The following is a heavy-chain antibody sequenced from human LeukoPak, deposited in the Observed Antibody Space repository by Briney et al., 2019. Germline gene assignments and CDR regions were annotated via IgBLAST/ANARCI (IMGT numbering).Heavy chain of an antibody. CDR1: GFTFSSYA. CDR2: ISYDGSNK. Sequence: GRSLRLSCAASGFTFSSYAMHWVRQAPGKGLEWVAVISYDGSNKYYADSVKGRFTISRDNSKNTLYLQMNSLRAEDTAVYYCARDETQHPHRLRVYFQHWGQGTLVTVSS. CDR3: ARDETQHPHRLRVYFQH. V-gene: IGHV3-30-3*01. D-gene: IGHD2-2*01. J-gene: IGHJ1*01.